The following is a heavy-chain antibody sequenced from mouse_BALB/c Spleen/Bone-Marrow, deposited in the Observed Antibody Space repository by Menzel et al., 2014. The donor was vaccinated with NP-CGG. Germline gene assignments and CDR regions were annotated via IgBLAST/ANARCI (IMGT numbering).Heavy chain of an antibody. Sequence: QVQLQQSGPGLVQPSQSLSITCTVSGFSLTSYGVHWVRQSPGKGLEWLGVIWSGGSTDYNAAFISRLSISKDNSKSQVFFKMKSLQADDTAIYYCASNCDYAMDYWGQGTSVTASS. V-gene: IGHV2-4-1*01. CDR2: IWSGGST. CDR1: GFSLTSYG. CDR3: ASNCDYAMDY. J-gene: IGHJ4*01.